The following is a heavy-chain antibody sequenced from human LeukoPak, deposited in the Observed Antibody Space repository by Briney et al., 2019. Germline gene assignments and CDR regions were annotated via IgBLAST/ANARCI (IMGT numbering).Heavy chain of an antibody. V-gene: IGHV4-4*07. J-gene: IGHJ4*02. CDR2: IYTSGST. CDR3: ARERPPHGDYAFFDY. CDR1: GGSISSYY. D-gene: IGHD4-17*01. Sequence: PSETLSLTCTVSGGSISSYYWSWIRQPAGKGLEWIGRIYTSGSTNYNPSLKSRVTMSVDTSKNPFSLKLSSVTAADTAVYYCARERPPHGDYAFFDYWGQGTLVTVSS.